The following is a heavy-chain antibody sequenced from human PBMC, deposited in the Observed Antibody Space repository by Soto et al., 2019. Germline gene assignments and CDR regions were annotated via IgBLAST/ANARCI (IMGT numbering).Heavy chain of an antibody. J-gene: IGHJ3*02. D-gene: IGHD3-22*01. CDR1: GFTFSSYA. Sequence: PGGSLRLSCAASGFTFSSYAMNWVRQAPGKGLEWVSAISGSGGSTYYADSVKGRFTISRDNSKNTLYLQMNSLRAEDTAVYYCAKDRTITMIVVVTCFDIWGQGTMVTV. CDR3: AKDRTITMIVVVTCFDI. V-gene: IGHV3-23*01. CDR2: ISGSGGST.